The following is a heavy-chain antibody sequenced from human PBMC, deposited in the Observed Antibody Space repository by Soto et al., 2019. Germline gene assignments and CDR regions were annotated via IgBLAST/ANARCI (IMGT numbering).Heavy chain of an antibody. Sequence: RLSCAASGFTFNIFGMHWVRQAPGKGLEWVALISNDGTNKYYADSVRGRFTISRDSSKNTVFLQMDSLRADDTAVYYCAKGSTRWLESLLHYWGEGTLVIV. V-gene: IGHV3-30*18. J-gene: IGHJ4*02. CDR1: GFTFNIFG. D-gene: IGHD5-12*01. CDR3: AKGSTRWLESLLHY. CDR2: ISNDGTNK.